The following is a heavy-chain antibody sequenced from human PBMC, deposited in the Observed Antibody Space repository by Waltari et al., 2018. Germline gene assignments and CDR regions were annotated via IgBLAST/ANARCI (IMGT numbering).Heavy chain of an antibody. CDR2: IYYSGST. CDR3: ARHGKSDSAEGFDP. J-gene: IGHJ5*02. D-gene: IGHD2-15*01. CDR1: GGSISSTRYY. Sequence: QLQLQESGPGLVKPSETLSLTCTVSGGSISSTRYYWGWIRQPPGKGLEWIGSIYYSGSTHYTPSLKSRVTISVDTSKNQFSLKLSSVTAADTAVYYCARHGKSDSAEGFDPWGQGTLVTVSS. V-gene: IGHV4-39*01.